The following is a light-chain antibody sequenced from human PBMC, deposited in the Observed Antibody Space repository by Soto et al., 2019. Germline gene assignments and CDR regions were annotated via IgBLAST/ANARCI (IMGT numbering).Light chain of an antibody. CDR1: QHVPNY. CDR2: DIS. Sequence: EIVLTQSPPTLSSPLGERAILSCRASQHVPNYLAWYQQKPGQPPRLLIYDISNRATGIPARFSGSGSGTDFTLTINSLQPEDSAVYYCHQRNSWPRSTFGQGTKLQIK. CDR3: HQRNSWPRST. J-gene: IGKJ2*02. V-gene: IGKV3-11*01.